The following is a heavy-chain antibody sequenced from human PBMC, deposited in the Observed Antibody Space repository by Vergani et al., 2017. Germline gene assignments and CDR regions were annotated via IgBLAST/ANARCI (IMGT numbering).Heavy chain of an antibody. Sequence: EVQLLESGGDLVQPGGSLRLSCAASGFTFNNYAMNWFLQAPGKGLEWVSGISGSGGSTYYAGSVKGRFTISRDSSKNTLDLQMNSLSAGDTAVYYCAKANPRNSGYDYLYYYHAMDVWGQGTTVTVSS. CDR3: AKANPRNSGYDYLYYYHAMDV. D-gene: IGHD5-12*01. CDR2: ISGSGGST. J-gene: IGHJ6*02. V-gene: IGHV3-23*01. CDR1: GFTFNNYA.